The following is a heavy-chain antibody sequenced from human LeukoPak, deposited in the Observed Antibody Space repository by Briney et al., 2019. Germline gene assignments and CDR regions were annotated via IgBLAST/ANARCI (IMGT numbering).Heavy chain of an antibody. CDR1: GYTFTSYY. D-gene: IGHD2-15*01. CDR2: INPSGGST. CDR3: ARAPYCSGGSCYSSYYYYGMDV. Sequence: ASVKVSCKASGYTFTSYYVHWVRQAPGQGLEWMGIINPSGGSTNYAQKFQGRVTITADKSTSTAYMELSSLRSEDTAVYYCARAPYCSGGSCYSSYYYYGMDVWGQGTTVTVSS. J-gene: IGHJ6*02. V-gene: IGHV1-46*01.